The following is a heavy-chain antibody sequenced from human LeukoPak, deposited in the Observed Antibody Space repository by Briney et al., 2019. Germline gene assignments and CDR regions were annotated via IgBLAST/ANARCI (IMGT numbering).Heavy chain of an antibody. D-gene: IGHD3-9*01. Sequence: SETLSLTCAVYGGSFSGYYWSWIRQPPGKGLEWIGEINHSGSTNYNPSLKSRVTISVDTSKNQFSLKLSSVTAADTAVYYCARHWGPYYDILTGYYAPYFDYWGQGTLVTVSS. CDR1: GGSFSGYY. CDR3: ARHWGPYYDILTGYYAPYFDY. V-gene: IGHV4-34*01. CDR2: INHSGST. J-gene: IGHJ4*02.